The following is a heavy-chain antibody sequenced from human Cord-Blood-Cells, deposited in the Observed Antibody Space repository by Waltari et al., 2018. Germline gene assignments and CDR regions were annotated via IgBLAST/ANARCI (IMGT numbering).Heavy chain of an antibody. CDR2: SIPIFGTA. J-gene: IGHJ4*02. CDR1: GGTFSSYA. Sequence: QVQLVQSGAEVKKPGSSVKVSCEASGGTFSSYASSRLRQAPGQGLEWMGGSIPIFGTANYAQKFQGRVTITADESTSTAYMELSSLRSEDTAVYYCARSLSDQGDYWGQGTLVTVSS. CDR3: ARSLSDQGDY. V-gene: IGHV1-69*12.